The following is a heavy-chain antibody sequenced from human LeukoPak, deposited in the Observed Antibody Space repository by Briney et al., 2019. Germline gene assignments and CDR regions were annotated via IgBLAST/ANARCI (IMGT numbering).Heavy chain of an antibody. J-gene: IGHJ5*02. D-gene: IGHD4-17*01. CDR3: ARGPPYDCGDNWFDP. CDR1: GYTFTSYD. V-gene: IGHV1-8*01. CDR2: MNPNSGNT. Sequence: GASVKVSCKASGYTFTSYDINWVRQATGQGLEWMGWMNPNSGNTGYAQKFQGRVTMTRNTSISTAYMELSSLRSEDTAVYYCARGPPYDCGDNWFDPWGQGTLVTVSS.